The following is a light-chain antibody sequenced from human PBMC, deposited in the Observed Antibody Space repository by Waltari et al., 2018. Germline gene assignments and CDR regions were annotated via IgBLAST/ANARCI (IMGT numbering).Light chain of an antibody. CDR1: SSNIGAGYD. CDR2: GNY. Sequence: QSLLTQPPSVSGAPGQRVTIACTGSSSNIGAGYDVQWYQQFPGTAPKLLIYGNYNRPSGVPDRISGSKSGTSASLAITGLQAEDEADYYCQSYDGSLSAVVFGGGTNLTVL. J-gene: IGLJ2*01. CDR3: QSYDGSLSAVV. V-gene: IGLV1-40*01.